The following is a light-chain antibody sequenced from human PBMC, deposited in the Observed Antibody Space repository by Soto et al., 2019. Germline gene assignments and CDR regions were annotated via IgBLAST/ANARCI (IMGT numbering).Light chain of an antibody. V-gene: IGKV3-15*01. J-gene: IGKJ1*01. CDR2: GAS. CDR3: QQYNNLPPWT. Sequence: EIVMTQSPATLSVSPGERATLSCRASQSVSSNLVWYQQKPGQAPRLLIYGASTRATGIPARFSGSGSGTEFTLTISSLQSEDFAVYYCQQYNNLPPWTFGQGTKVEIK. CDR1: QSVSSN.